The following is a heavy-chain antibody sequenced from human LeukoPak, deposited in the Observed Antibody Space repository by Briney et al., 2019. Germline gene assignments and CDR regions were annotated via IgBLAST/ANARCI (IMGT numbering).Heavy chain of an antibody. Sequence: GASVKVSCKASGHRFTSYYMHWVRQAPGQGLEWTGIINPSGGSTTYAQKFQGRVTMTRDTSSSTVYMELSSLRSEDTAVYYCARSYYDNSGYQIDYWGQGTLVTVSS. CDR2: INPSGGST. V-gene: IGHV1-46*01. CDR1: GHRFTSYY. J-gene: IGHJ4*02. D-gene: IGHD3-22*01. CDR3: ARSYYDNSGYQIDY.